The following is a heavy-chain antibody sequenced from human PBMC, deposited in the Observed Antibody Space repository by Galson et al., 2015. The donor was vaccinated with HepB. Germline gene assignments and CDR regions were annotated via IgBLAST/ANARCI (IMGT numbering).Heavy chain of an antibody. D-gene: IGHD3-22*01. CDR1: GFTFSNYA. Sequence: SLRLSCAASGFTFSNYALSWVRQAPGKGLEWVSGISGSGGSTYYADSVKGRFTISRDNSKNTLFLQMNSLSAEDTAIYYCAKAPQRYYDSSGNVYFDYWGQGTLVTVSS. V-gene: IGHV3-23*01. CDR2: ISGSGGST. CDR3: AKAPQRYYDSSGNVYFDY. J-gene: IGHJ4*02.